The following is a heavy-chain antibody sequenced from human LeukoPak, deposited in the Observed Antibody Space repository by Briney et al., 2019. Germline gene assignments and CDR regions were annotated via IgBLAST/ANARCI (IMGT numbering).Heavy chain of an antibody. D-gene: IGHD3-22*01. V-gene: IGHV1-8*01. CDR2: MNPNSGNT. J-gene: IGHJ4*02. CDR1: GYTLTSYD. Sequence: ASVKVSCKASGYTLTSYDINWVRQATGQGLEWMGWMNPNSGNTGYAQKFQGRVTMTRNTSISTAYMELSSLRSEDTAVYYCARPRGSGYLVDYWGQGTLVTVSS. CDR3: ARPRGSGYLVDY.